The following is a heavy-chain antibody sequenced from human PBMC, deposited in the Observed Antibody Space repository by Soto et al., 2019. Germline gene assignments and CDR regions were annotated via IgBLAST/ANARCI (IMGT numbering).Heavy chain of an antibody. D-gene: IGHD5-18*01. J-gene: IGHJ6*02. CDR1: RGTFSTHT. CDR3: ARDGFYAGLGGYSYGYSPPRYYGMDV. V-gene: IGHV1-69*04. Sequence: SVKVSCQVSRGTFSTHTINWVRQAPGQGLEWMGRVIPILGISNYAQELQGRATFTADKSTNTAYMELSSLRSDDTAVYYCARDGFYAGLGGYSYGYSPPRYYGMDVWGQGTTVTVSS. CDR2: VIPILGIS.